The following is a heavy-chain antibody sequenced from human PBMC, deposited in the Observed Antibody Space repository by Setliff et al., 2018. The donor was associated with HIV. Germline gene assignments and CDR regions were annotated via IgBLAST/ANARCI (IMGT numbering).Heavy chain of an antibody. J-gene: IGHJ6*02. D-gene: IGHD3-3*01. CDR2: INPHTGGT. CDR1: GYIFIRYY. V-gene: IGHV1-2*05. Sequence: ASVKVSCKTSGYIFIRYYIFWVRQAPGQGLEWMGNINPHTGGTKYAEKFQGRVTMTRDSSINTIYMELSRLRSDDTVDYYCARDLRDGFEEWFSTLDDGMDVWGQGTTVTVSS. CDR3: ARDLRDGFEEWFSTLDDGMDV.